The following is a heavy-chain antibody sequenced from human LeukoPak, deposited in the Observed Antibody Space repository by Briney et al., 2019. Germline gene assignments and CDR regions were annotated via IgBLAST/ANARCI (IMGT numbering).Heavy chain of an antibody. CDR1: GFTFSSYG. Sequence: GGSLRLSCAASGFTFSSYGMHWVRQAPGKGLEWVAVISYDGSNKYYADSVKGRFTISRDNSKNTLYLQMNSLRAEDTAVYYCAKAQTYYYDSSGWVDAFDIWGQGTMVTVSS. CDR3: AKAQTYYYDSSGWVDAFDI. J-gene: IGHJ3*02. D-gene: IGHD3-22*01. V-gene: IGHV3-30*18. CDR2: ISYDGSNK.